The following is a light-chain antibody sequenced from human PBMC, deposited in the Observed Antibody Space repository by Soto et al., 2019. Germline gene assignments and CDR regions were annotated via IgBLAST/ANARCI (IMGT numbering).Light chain of an antibody. CDR3: QQYETYVT. CDR2: DAS. V-gene: IGKV1-5*01. J-gene: IGKJ4*01. CDR1: QNIGSW. Sequence: DIQMTQSPSTLSAALRDRVPLTCRASQNIGSWLAWYQQKPGKAPKLLIYDASTLESGVPSRFSGSGSGTRFTLTISSLQPDDFATYYCQQYETYVTFGGGTKVDIK.